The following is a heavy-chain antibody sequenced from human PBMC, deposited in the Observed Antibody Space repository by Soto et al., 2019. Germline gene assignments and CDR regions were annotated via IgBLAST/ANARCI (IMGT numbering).Heavy chain of an antibody. J-gene: IGHJ3*02. CDR3: AKPSDSFVYHADGGLGI. V-gene: IGHV3-23*01. Sequence: SSNTKSWVRHGKGKGLEWVSSISGSGGSTCYADSVKGRFTISIDNSKNTLYLQMNSLRAEDTAVYYCAKPSDSFVYHADGGLGIWG. D-gene: IGHD3-22*01. CDR1: SSNT. CDR2: ISGSGGST.